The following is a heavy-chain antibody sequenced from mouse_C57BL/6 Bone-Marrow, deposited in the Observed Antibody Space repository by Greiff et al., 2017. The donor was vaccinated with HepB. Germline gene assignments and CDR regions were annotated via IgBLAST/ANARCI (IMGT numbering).Heavy chain of an antibody. Sequence: QVHVKQPGAELVRPGSSVKLSCKASGYTFTSYWMDWVKQRPGQGLEWIGNIYPSDSETHYNQKFKDKATLTVDKSSSTAYMQLSSLTSEDSAVYYCARNPNYYFDYWGQGTTLTVSS. V-gene: IGHV1-61*01. J-gene: IGHJ2*01. CDR2: IYPSDSET. CDR1: GYTFTSYW. CDR3: ARNPNYYFDY.